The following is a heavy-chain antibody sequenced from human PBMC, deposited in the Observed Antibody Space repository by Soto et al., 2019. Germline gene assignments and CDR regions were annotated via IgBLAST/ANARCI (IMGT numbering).Heavy chain of an antibody. D-gene: IGHD4-17*01. CDR1: GFAFSSYA. J-gene: IGHJ6*02. CDR2: IGTSSGST. V-gene: IGHV3-23*01. Sequence: QPGGSLRLSCAASGFAFSSYAMSWVRQAPGKGLEWVSAIGTSSGSTYYADSVKGRFTISRDNSKNTLFLQMDSPRAEDTAVYYCARDSYAPHVWGQGTTVTVSS. CDR3: ARDSYAPHV.